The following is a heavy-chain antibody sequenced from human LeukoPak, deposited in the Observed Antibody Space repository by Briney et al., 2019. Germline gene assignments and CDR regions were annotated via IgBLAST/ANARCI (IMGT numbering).Heavy chain of an antibody. CDR2: ISAYNGNT. V-gene: IGHV1-18*01. CDR3: ARESRGIVVVPAAPDY. D-gene: IGHD2-2*01. CDR1: GYTFTSYG. J-gene: IGHJ4*02. Sequence: ASVKVSCKASGYTFTSYGISWVRQAPGQGLEWMGWISAYNGNTNYAQKLQGRVTMTTDTSTSTAYMELRSLRSDDTAVYYCARESRGIVVVPAAPDYWGQGTLVAVSS.